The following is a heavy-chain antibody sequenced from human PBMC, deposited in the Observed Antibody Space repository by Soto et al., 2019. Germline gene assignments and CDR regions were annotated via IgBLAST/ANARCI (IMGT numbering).Heavy chain of an antibody. D-gene: IGHD5-12*01. J-gene: IGHJ2*01. CDR2: ISESSSHI. Sequence: EVQLLESGGGLVQPGRSLRLSCAASGFTFSNYAMSWVRQAPGQGLDWVSYISESSSHIYYGDSVRGRFIISRDNAKNSVYLQMNSLRAEDTAVYYCARDGSKWLKYGYFDLWGRGTLVTVSS. CDR3: ARDGSKWLKYGYFDL. CDR1: GFTFSNYA. V-gene: IGHV3-21*01.